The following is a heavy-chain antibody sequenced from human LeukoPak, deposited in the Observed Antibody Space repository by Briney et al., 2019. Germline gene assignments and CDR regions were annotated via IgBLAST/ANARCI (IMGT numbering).Heavy chain of an antibody. J-gene: IGHJ4*02. D-gene: IGHD1-26*01. CDR2: VSSVGSTV. CDR3: ASLRGSGSHYVAPNTLDY. Sequence: GGSLRLSCAASGFTFSSYEMNWVRQAPGKGLEWVSYVSSVGSTVYYADSVKGRFTISRDNAKNSLYLQTNSLRAEDTAVYYCASLRGSGSHYVAPNTLDYWGQGTLVTVSS. CDR1: GFTFSSYE. V-gene: IGHV3-48*03.